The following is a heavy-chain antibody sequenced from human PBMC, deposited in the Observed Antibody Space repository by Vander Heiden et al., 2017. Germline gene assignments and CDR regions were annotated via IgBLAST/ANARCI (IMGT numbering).Heavy chain of an antibody. J-gene: IGHJ4*02. CDR1: GFVFRSYD. CDR2: IATAPDT. Sequence: EVHLVQSRAGLVLPGGPRTLACAASGFVFRSYDMHWIRQGREKGLGWVPPIATAPDTYCLDSVKCRFTISGVNVTNSLYPQINILRACDTAGYYGARDAYGDDAFDSWGQGSLGTVSS. CDR3: ARDAYGDDAFDS. V-gene: IGHV3-13*01. D-gene: IGHD4-17*01.